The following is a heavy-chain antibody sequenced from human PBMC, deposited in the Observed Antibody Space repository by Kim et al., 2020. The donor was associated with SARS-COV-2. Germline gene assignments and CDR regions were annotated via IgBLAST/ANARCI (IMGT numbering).Heavy chain of an antibody. V-gene: IGHV3-33*01. CDR2: K. Sequence: KYYAVSGNGRFTISRDQSKNTLYLQMNSLRAEDTGVYYCARTPSYYYGMDVWGQGTTVTVSS. J-gene: IGHJ6*02. CDR3: ARTPSYYYGMDV.